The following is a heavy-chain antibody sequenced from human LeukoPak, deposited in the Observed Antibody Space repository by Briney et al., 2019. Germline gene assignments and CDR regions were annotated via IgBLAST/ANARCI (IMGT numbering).Heavy chain of an antibody. CDR3: ARHLALGYCSSTSCYTVD. D-gene: IGHD2-2*01. Sequence: SETLSLTCTVSGGSISSGSYYWGWIRQPPGKGLEWIGSIYYSGSTYYNPSLKSRVTISVDTSKNQFSLKLSSVTAADTAVYYCARHLALGYCSSTSCYTVDWGQGTLVTVSS. CDR1: GGSISSGSYY. CDR2: IYYSGST. J-gene: IGHJ4*02. V-gene: IGHV4-39*01.